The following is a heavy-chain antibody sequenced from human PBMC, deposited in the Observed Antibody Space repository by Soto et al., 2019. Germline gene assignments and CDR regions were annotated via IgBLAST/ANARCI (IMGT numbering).Heavy chain of an antibody. CDR2: IGTAGDT. CDR3: ARAIGPTLFDY. Sequence: LRLSCSASGFAFSSYDMHWVRQGPGKGLEWVSAIGTAGDTNYAGSVKGRFTISRENAKNSLYLQMNSLRAGDTAIYFCARAIGPTLFDYWGQGTLVTVSS. J-gene: IGHJ4*02. V-gene: IGHV3-13*04. CDR1: GFAFSSYD. D-gene: IGHD3-22*01.